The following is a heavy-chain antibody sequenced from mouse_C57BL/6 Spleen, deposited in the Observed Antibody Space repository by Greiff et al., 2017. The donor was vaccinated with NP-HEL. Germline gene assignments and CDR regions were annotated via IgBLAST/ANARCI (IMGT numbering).Heavy chain of an antibody. Sequence: QVQLQQPGTELVKPGASVKLSCTASGYTFTSYWMHWVQQRPGQGLEWIGYINPSNGGTNYNEKFNIKGTLTVSKSSCTGYMQLSSLTSEDSAVYYCARRAQPYYAMDYWGQGTSVTVSS. CDR2: INPSNGGT. J-gene: IGHJ4*01. CDR3: ARRAQPYYAMDY. D-gene: IGHD3-2*02. V-gene: IGHV1-53*01. CDR1: GYTFTSYW.